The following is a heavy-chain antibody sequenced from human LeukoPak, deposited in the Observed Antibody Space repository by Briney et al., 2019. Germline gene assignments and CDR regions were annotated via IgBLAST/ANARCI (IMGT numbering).Heavy chain of an antibody. V-gene: IGHV3-23*01. CDR3: ATGCVGSPNCQTTGYDH. J-gene: IGHJ4*02. CDR1: GFTFSIYA. CDR2: ISDSGRNT. D-gene: IGHD2-2*01. Sequence: GGSLRLSCAASGFTFSIYAMNWVRQAPGKGLEWVSGISDSGRNTYYSDSVKGRFTISRDNSESTVYLQKNSLTAEDTAQYYCATGCVGSPNCQTTGYDHWGQGTLVTVSS.